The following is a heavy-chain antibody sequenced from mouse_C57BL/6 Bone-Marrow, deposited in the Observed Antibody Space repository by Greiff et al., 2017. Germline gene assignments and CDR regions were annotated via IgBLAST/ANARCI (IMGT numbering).Heavy chain of an antibody. Sequence: QVQLQQSGAELVRPGASVTLSCKASGYTFTDYEMHWVKQTPVHGLEWIGAIDPETGGTAYNQKFKGKAILTADKSSSTAYMELRSLTSGDSAVYYCTKGFAYWGQGTLVTVSA. CDR3: TKGFAY. V-gene: IGHV1-15*01. CDR1: GYTFTDYE. J-gene: IGHJ3*01. CDR2: IDPETGGT.